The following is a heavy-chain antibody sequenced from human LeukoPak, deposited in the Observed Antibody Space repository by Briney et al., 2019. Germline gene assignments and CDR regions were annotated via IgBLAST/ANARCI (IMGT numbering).Heavy chain of an antibody. D-gene: IGHD1-26*01. J-gene: IGHJ4*02. CDR1: GGSISSSSYY. CDR3: ATPPQWELLGYFDY. CDR2: IYYSGST. V-gene: IGHV4-39*01. Sequence: PSETLSLTCTVSGGSISSSSYYWGWIRQPPGKGLEWIGSIYYSGSTYYNPSLKSRVTISVDTSKNQFSLKLSSVTAADTAVFYCATPPQWELLGYFDYWGQPTLVTVSS.